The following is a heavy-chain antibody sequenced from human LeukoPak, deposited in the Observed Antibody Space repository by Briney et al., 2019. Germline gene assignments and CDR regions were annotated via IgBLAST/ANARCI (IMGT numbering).Heavy chain of an antibody. D-gene: IGHD4-11*01. CDR3: ARVYSNSPEYGMDV. Sequence: GGSLRLSCAASGFTFSSYGMHWVRQAPGKGLEWVTVIFYDGSNKYYADSVKGLFSISRDNSKNTLYLQMNSLRAEDTAVYYCARVYSNSPEYGMDVWGQGTTVTVS. V-gene: IGHV3-33*01. CDR2: IFYDGSNK. CDR1: GFTFSSYG. J-gene: IGHJ6*02.